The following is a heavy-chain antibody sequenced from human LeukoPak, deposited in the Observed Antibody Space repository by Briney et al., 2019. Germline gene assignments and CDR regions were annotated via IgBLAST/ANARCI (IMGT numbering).Heavy chain of an antibody. D-gene: IGHD3-3*01. CDR3: ARLGLEAQYYFDY. CDR1: GYSFTSYW. Sequence: GESLQISCKGSGYSFTSYWIGWVRQLPGKGLEWMGIIYPGDSDTRYSPSFQGQVTISADKSISTAYLQWSSLKASDTAMYYCARLGLEAQYYFDYWGQGTLVTVSS. J-gene: IGHJ4*02. V-gene: IGHV5-51*01. CDR2: IYPGDSDT.